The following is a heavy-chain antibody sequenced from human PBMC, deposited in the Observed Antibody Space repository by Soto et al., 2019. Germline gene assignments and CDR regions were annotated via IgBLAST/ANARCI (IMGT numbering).Heavy chain of an antibody. J-gene: IGHJ4*02. CDR2: ISYDGSNK. CDR3: AGEDPAGEGGYDY. D-gene: IGHD3-10*01. Sequence: QVQLVESGGGVVQPGRSLRLSCAASGFTFSSYAMHWVRQAPGKGLEWVAVISYDGSNKYYADSVKGRFTISRDNSKNTLYLQMTSLRAEDAAVYYCAGEDPAGEGGYDYWGQGTLVTVSS. V-gene: IGHV3-30-3*01. CDR1: GFTFSSYA.